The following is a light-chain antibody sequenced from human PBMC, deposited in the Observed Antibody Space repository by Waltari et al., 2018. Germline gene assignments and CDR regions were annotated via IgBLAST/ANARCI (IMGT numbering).Light chain of an antibody. CDR1: ESLLSPSNNLNY. V-gene: IGKV4-1*01. J-gene: IGKJ3*01. CDR2: LTS. CDR3: QQYFRGPIS. Sequence: DIVMTQSPDSLAVSLGERATITCHSSESLLSPSNNLNYLAWYQQGPGQPPRLLIYLTSTRESGVPDRFSRSGSGTDFTLTISSLQTEDVATYFCQQYFRGPISFGPGTKVEIK.